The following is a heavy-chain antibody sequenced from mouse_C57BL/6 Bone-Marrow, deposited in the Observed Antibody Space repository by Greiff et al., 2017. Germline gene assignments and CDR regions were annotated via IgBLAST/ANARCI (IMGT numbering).Heavy chain of an antibody. V-gene: IGHV1-50*01. CDR1: GYTFTSYW. Sequence: QVQLQQPGAELVKPGASVKLSCKASGYTFTSYWMQWVKQRPGQGLEWIGEIDPSDSYTNYNQKFKGKATLTVDTSSSTAYMQISSLTSEDSAVYYCARRYYGSSWYFDVWGTGTTVTVSS. J-gene: IGHJ1*03. D-gene: IGHD1-1*01. CDR3: ARRYYGSSWYFDV. CDR2: IDPSDSYT.